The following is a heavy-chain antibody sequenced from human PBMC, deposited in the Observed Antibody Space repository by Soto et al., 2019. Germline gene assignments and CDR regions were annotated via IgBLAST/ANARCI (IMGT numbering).Heavy chain of an antibody. V-gene: IGHV4-34*01. J-gene: IGHJ6*02. CDR3: ARDSRDYYGMDV. CDR2: INHSGST. D-gene: IGHD2-15*01. Sequence: KTSETLSLTCAVYGGSFSGYYWTWIRQPPGKGLEWIGEINHSGSTNYNPSLKSRVTMSLDTSKNQFSLKLSSVTAADTAVYYCARDSRDYYGMDVWGQGTTVTVSS. CDR1: GGSFSGYY.